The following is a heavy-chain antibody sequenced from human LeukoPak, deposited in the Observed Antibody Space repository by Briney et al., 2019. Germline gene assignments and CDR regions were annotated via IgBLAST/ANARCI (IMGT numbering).Heavy chain of an antibody. D-gene: IGHD4-17*01. Sequence: GGSLRLSCAASGFTFSSYWMSWVRQAPGKGLEWVANIKQDGSGKYYVDSVKGRFTISRDNAKNSLYLQMNSLRAEDTAVYYCARSPDDYGDYFDYWGQGTLVTVSS. CDR1: GFTFSSYW. J-gene: IGHJ4*02. CDR2: IKQDGSGK. V-gene: IGHV3-7*01. CDR3: ARSPDDYGDYFDY.